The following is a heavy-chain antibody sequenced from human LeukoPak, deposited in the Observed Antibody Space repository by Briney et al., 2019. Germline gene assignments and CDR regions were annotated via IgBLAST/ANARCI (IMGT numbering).Heavy chain of an antibody. J-gene: IGHJ4*02. CDR1: EYTFTGYY. CDR2: INPNSGDT. CDR3: ARGNYYDSSGSTVIDY. Sequence: ASVKVSCKTSEYTFTGYYMRWVRQAPGQGLEWMGWINPNSGDTNYAQKFQGRVTMTRDTSISTAYMEPSRLRSEDMAVYYCARGNYYDSSGSTVIDYWGQGTLVTVSS. V-gene: IGHV1-2*02. D-gene: IGHD3-22*01.